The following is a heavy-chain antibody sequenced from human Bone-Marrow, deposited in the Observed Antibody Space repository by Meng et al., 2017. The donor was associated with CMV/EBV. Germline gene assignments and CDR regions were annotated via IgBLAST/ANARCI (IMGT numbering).Heavy chain of an antibody. CDR2: IKQDGSEK. V-gene: IGHV3-7*01. D-gene: IGHD5-18*01. J-gene: IGHJ4*02. CDR1: GFTFSDYW. Sequence: GESLKISCVASGFTFSDYWMSWVRQAPGNGLEWVANIKQDGSEKYYVDSVKGRFTISRDNAKNSVYLQMNSLRVEDTAVYYCAKDQLWLDYWGQGTLVTVSS. CDR3: AKDQLWLDY.